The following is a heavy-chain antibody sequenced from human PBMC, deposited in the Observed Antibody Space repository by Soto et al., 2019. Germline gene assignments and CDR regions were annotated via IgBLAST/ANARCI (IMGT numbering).Heavy chain of an antibody. D-gene: IGHD2-2*01. CDR2: IIPIFGTA. CDR3: ARVDIRLLSSYYYYGMDV. V-gene: IGHV1-69*13. CDR1: GGTFSSYA. J-gene: IGHJ6*02. Sequence: SGKVSCKASGGTFSSYAISWVRQAPGQGLEWMGGIIPIFGTANYAQKFQGRVTITADESTSTAYMELSSLRSEDTAVYYCARVDIRLLSSYYYYGMDVWGQGTTVTVSS.